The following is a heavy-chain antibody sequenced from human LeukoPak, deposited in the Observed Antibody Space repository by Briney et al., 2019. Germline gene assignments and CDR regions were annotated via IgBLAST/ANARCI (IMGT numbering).Heavy chain of an antibody. Sequence: ASVKVSCKASGYTFTSYGISWVRQAPGQGLEWMGWISAYNGNTNYAQKLQGRVTMTTDTSTCTAYMELRSLRSDDTAVYYCARDILIRYFDWLPTPLDYWGQGTLVTVSS. CDR3: ARDILIRYFDWLPTPLDY. V-gene: IGHV1-18*01. D-gene: IGHD3-9*01. CDR2: ISAYNGNT. CDR1: GYTFTSYG. J-gene: IGHJ4*02.